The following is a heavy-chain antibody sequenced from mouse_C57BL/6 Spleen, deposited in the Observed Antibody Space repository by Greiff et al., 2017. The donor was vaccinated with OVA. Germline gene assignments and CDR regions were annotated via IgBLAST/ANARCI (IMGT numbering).Heavy chain of an antibody. J-gene: IGHJ2*01. CDR3: ATQEATVVGFDY. CDR2: INPSTGGT. V-gene: IGHV1-42*01. D-gene: IGHD1-1*01. Sequence: VQLQQSGPELVKPGASVKISCKASGYSFTGYYMNWVKQSPEKSLEWIGEINPSTGGTTYNQKFKAKATLTVDKSSSTAYMQLKSLTSEDSAVYYCATQEATVVGFDYWGQGTTLTVSS. CDR1: GYSFTGYY.